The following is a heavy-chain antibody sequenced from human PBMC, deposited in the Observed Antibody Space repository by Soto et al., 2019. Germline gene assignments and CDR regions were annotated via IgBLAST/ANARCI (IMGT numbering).Heavy chain of an antibody. Sequence: GGSLRLSCAASGFTFSSYAMHWVRQAPGKGLEWVAVISYDGSNKYYADSVKGRFTISRDNSKNTLYLQMNSLRAEDTAVYYCARPYSSGWYLHFSCDYWGQGTLVTVSS. D-gene: IGHD6-19*01. V-gene: IGHV3-30-3*01. CDR1: GFTFSSYA. CDR2: ISYDGSNK. J-gene: IGHJ4*02. CDR3: ARPYSSGWYLHFSCDY.